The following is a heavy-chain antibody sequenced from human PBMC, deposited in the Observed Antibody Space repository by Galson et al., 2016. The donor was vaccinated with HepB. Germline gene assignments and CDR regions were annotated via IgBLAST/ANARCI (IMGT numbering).Heavy chain of an antibody. V-gene: IGHV3-30*04. CDR2: ISSDGSHK. D-gene: IGHD6-19*01. J-gene: IGHJ4*02. Sequence: SLRLSCAASGFNFSNYSLHWVRQAPGKGLESVAVISSDGSHKYLANSVKGRFTTSRDNSKNKVFLQMNSLRTEDTAVYYCARSGQWLVRFYFDYWGQGSLVTVSS. CDR3: ARSGQWLVRFYFDY. CDR1: GFNFSNYS.